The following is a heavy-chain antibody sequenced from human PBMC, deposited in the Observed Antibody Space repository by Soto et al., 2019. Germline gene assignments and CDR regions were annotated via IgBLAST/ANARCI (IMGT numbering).Heavy chain of an antibody. CDR1: GYTFTSYA. CDR3: ARDVPDYYYDSSGYSPDY. V-gene: IGHV1-3*01. Sequence: GASVKVSCKASGYTFTSYAMHWVRQAPGQRLEWMGWINAGNGNTKYSQKFQGRVTITRDTSASTAYMELNSLRAEDTAVYYCARDVPDYYYDSSGYSPDYWGQGTLVTVSS. CDR2: INAGNGNT. J-gene: IGHJ4*02. D-gene: IGHD3-22*01.